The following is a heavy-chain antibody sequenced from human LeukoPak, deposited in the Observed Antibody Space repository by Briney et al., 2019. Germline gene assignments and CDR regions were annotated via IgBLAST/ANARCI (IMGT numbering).Heavy chain of an antibody. CDR3: ARVGRDGYLFDY. D-gene: IGHD6-13*01. V-gene: IGHV1-69*04. Sequence: SVKVSCKASGGTFSSYAISWVRQAPGQGLEWMGRIIPILGIANYARKFQGRVTITADKSTSTAYMELSSLRSQDTAVYYCARVGRDGYLFDYWGQGTLVTFSS. CDR1: GGTFSSYA. J-gene: IGHJ4*02. CDR2: IIPILGIA.